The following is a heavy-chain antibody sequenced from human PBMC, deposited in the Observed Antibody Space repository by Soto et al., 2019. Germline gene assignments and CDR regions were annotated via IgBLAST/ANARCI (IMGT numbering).Heavy chain of an antibody. V-gene: IGHV4-34*01. CDR2: INHSGST. Sequence: QVQLQQWGAGLLKPSETLSLTCAVYGGSFSGYYWSWIRQPPGKGLEWIGEINHSGSTNYNPSLKSRVTISVDTSKNQFSLKLSSVTAADTAVYYCARGLGGKGSLYWGQGTLVTVSS. D-gene: IGHD3-16*01. CDR1: GGSFSGYY. CDR3: ARGLGGKGSLY. J-gene: IGHJ4*02.